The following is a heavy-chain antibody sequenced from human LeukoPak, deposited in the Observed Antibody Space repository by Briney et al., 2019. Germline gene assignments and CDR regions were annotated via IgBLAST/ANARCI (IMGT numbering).Heavy chain of an antibody. CDR3: ARDSTILSGRPYQALDC. V-gene: IGHV1-18*01. Sequence: ASVKDSFMASGYTFTHSRLSWVRQAPGQGLEWKGWISAYDDDTQSSRGFQDRLTMTTDTSTSTAYMELSSLRSDDTAVYYRARDSTILSGRPYQALDCWGQGTLVTVSS. D-gene: IGHD1-26*01. CDR2: ISAYDDDT. CDR1: GYTFTHSR. J-gene: IGHJ4*02.